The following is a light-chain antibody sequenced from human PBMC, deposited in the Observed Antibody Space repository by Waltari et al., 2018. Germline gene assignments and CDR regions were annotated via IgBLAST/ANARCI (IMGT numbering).Light chain of an antibody. J-gene: IGLJ1*01. V-gene: IGLV3-10*01. CDR1: TLPKKY. CDR3: FSTDSSTKGV. CDR2: EDN. Sequence: SYELTQPPSVSVSPGQTARITCSGETLPKKYAYWYQQKSGQAPVLVIYEDNKRPSGIPEGFSGSISGTMATLTISGAQVEDEADYYCFSTDSSTKGVFGAGTKLTVL.